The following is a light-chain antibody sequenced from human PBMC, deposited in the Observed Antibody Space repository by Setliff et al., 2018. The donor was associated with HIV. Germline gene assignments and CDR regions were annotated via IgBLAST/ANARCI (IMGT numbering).Light chain of an antibody. J-gene: IGLJ1*01. Sequence: QSVLTQPPSASGTPGQRVTISCSGSSSNIEINTVNWYQQLPGTAPKLLIYRNNQRPSGVPDRFSGSKSDTSASLAISGLQSEDEADYYCCSYAGSYTYVFGAGTKVTVL. CDR1: SSNIEINT. CDR3: CSYAGSYTYV. V-gene: IGLV1-44*01. CDR2: RNN.